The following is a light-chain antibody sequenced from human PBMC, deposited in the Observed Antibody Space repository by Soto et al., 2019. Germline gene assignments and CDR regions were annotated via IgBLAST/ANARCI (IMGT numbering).Light chain of an antibody. CDR2: MIS. CDR3: MQATQPYT. J-gene: IGKJ2*01. CDR1: QSLVHSDGNSY. V-gene: IGKV2-24*01. Sequence: DFVMTQTPLSSPVTLGEPASISCRSSQSLVHSDGNSYLSWLHQRPGQPPRLLIYMISNRFSGVPDRFSGSGAGTDFTLKISRVEPEDVWVYYCMQATQPYTIGQGTKLEIK.